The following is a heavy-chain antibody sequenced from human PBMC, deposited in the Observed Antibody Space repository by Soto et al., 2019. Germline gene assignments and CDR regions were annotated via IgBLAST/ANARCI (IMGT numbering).Heavy chain of an antibody. CDR1: GGSISSYY. Sequence: PSETLSLTCTVSGGSISSYYWSWIRQPPGKGLEWIGYIYYSGSTNYNPSLKSRVTISVDTSKNQFSLKLSSVTAADTAVYYCARGYCSSTSCRDYYMDVWGKGTTVTVSS. D-gene: IGHD2-2*01. J-gene: IGHJ6*03. CDR2: IYYSGST. V-gene: IGHV4-59*08. CDR3: ARGYCSSTSCRDYYMDV.